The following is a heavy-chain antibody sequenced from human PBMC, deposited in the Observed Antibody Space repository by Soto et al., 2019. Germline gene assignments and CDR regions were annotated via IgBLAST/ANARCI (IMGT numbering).Heavy chain of an antibody. CDR3: ARGVTVFGLVSRFWFDP. D-gene: IGHD3-3*01. J-gene: IGHJ5*02. CDR1: GFIVSDTY. Sequence: LRLSCTASGFIVSDTYVNWVRQSPGKGLEWIGHIYNSGITYYNPSLKSRVVISIDTSRNQFSLRLNSLTAADRAVYFCARGVTVFGLVSRFWFDPWGQGTVVTVSS. V-gene: IGHV4-30-4*08. CDR2: IYNSGIT.